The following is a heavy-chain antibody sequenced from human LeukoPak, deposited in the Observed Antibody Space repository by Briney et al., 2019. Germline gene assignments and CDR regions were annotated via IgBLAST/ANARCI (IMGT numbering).Heavy chain of an antibody. CDR3: AKDLAVADY. CDR2: IYSSGRT. V-gene: IGHV4-4*07. CDR1: GGSISGYY. Sequence: SETLSLTCTVSGGSISGYYWNWIRQPAGKGLEWIGRIYSSGRTNYNSSFKSRVTMSVDTSKNQFSLRLSSVTAADTAVYYCAKDLAVADYWGQGTLVTVSS. J-gene: IGHJ4*02. D-gene: IGHD6-19*01.